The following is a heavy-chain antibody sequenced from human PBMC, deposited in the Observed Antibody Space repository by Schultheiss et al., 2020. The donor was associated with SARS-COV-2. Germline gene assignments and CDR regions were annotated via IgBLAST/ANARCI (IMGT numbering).Heavy chain of an antibody. Sequence: SQTLSLTCTVSGGSISSGGYSWSWIRQPPGKGLEWIGYISYSGSTNYNPSLKSRVTISVDTSKNQFSLKLSSVTAADTAVYYCARARGGDYEYWGQGTLVTVSS. CDR1: GGSISSGGYS. CDR2: ISYSGST. V-gene: IGHV4-61*08. CDR3: ARARGGDYEY. J-gene: IGHJ4*02. D-gene: IGHD4-17*01.